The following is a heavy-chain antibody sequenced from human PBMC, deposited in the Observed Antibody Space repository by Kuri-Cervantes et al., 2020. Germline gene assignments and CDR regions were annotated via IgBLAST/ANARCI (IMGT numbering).Heavy chain of an antibody. Sequence: SLKISCAASGFTFDDYAMHWVRQAPGKGLEWVSGISWNSGSIGYADSVKGRFTISGDNAKNSLYLQTNSLRAEDTALYYCAKGLYYYDRTAFDYWGQGTLVTVSS. V-gene: IGHV3-9*01. D-gene: IGHD3-22*01. CDR3: AKGLYYYDRTAFDY. CDR1: GFTFDDYA. J-gene: IGHJ4*02. CDR2: ISWNSGSI.